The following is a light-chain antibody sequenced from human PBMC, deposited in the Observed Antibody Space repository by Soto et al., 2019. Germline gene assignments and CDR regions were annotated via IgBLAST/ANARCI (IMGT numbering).Light chain of an antibody. CDR1: QSVSSSY. J-gene: IGKJ1*01. Sequence: EIVLTQSPGTLSLSPGERATLSCRASQSVSSSYLAWYQQKPGQAPRLRIYGASSRATGIPDRFSGSGSGTDFALTISRLEPEDFEVYYCQQYGSSPPVTFGQGTTVEIK. CDR2: GAS. CDR3: QQYGSSPPVT. V-gene: IGKV3-20*01.